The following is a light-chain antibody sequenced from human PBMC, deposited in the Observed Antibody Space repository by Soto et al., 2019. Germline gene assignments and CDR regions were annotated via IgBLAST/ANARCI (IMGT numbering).Light chain of an antibody. CDR2: WAS. J-gene: IGKJ2*01. CDR3: QQCYSTPYT. CDR1: QSVLSSSNNKNY. Sequence: DIVMTQSPDSLAVSLGERATINCKSSQSVLSSSNNKNYLAWYQQKPGQPPKLLIYWASTRESGVPDRFSGGGSGTDFTLTISRLQAEDVAVYYCQQCYSTPYTFGQGTKLEIK. V-gene: IGKV4-1*01.